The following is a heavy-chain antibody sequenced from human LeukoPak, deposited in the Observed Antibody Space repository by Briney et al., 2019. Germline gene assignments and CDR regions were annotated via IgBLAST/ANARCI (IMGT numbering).Heavy chain of an antibody. D-gene: IGHD3-10*01. J-gene: IGHJ3*02. CDR1: GGPISSYY. CDR2: IYYSGST. CDR3: AKSNGYGLVDI. V-gene: IGHV4-59*12. Sequence: YPSETLSLPCTVSGGPISSYYWSWIRQPPGKGLEWIGYIYYSGSTNYNPSLKSRVTISLDTSRNQFSLKLNSVTAADTAVYYCAKSNGYGLVDIWGQGTMVTVSS.